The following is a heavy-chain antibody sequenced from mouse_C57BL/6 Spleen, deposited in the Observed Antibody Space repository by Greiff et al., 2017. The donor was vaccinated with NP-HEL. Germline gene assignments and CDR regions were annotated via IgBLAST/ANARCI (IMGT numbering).Heavy chain of an antibody. CDR2: IDPSDSYT. CDR3: ARDQGAMDY. Sequence: VQLQQPGAELVMPGASVKLSCKASGYTFTSYWMHWVKQRPGQGLEWIGEIDPSDSYTNYNQKFKGKSTLTVDKSSSIAYMQLSSLTSEDSAVYYCARDQGAMDYWGQGTSVTVSS. CDR1: GYTFTSYW. V-gene: IGHV1-69*01. J-gene: IGHJ4*01.